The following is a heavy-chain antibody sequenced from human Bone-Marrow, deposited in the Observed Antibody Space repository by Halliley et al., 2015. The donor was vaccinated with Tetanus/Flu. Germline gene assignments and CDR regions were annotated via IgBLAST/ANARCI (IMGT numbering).Heavy chain of an antibody. CDR2: MYSGRST. V-gene: IGHV3-66*01. CDR3: ARDRGSSSPFFEY. J-gene: IGHJ4*02. Sequence: WVSIMYSGRSTYYADSVSGRFTVSRDNSNNTLYLQMNNLRAEDAAVYYCARDRGSSSPFFEYWGQGTLVPVSS. D-gene: IGHD6-6*01.